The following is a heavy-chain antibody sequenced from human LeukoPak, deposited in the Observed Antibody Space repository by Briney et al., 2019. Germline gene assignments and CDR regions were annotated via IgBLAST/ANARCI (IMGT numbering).Heavy chain of an antibody. J-gene: IGHJ4*02. Sequence: GGSLRLSCAASGFTFSAYAMAWVRQAPGKGLECVSHITTGGSSTFHADSVKGRFTISRDNAKNPLYLQMNSLRGEDTAVYYCARVRYDSGWYDYWGQGALVIVSS. D-gene: IGHD6-19*01. CDR1: GFTFSAYA. CDR2: ITTGGSST. CDR3: ARVRYDSGWYDY. V-gene: IGHV3-48*04.